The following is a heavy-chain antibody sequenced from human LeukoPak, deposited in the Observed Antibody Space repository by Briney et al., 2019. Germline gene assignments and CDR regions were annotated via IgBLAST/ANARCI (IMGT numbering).Heavy chain of an antibody. CDR1: GYTFTGYY. Sequence: ASVKVFCKASGYTFTGYYIHCVRQAPGQGLEWMGWINPNSGDTNYAQKFQGRVTMTRDTSISTAYMELSRLRSDDTAVYYRVRLAVAGTDFDYWGQGTPVTVSS. V-gene: IGHV1-2*02. CDR2: INPNSGDT. D-gene: IGHD6-19*01. CDR3: VRLAVAGTDFDY. J-gene: IGHJ4*02.